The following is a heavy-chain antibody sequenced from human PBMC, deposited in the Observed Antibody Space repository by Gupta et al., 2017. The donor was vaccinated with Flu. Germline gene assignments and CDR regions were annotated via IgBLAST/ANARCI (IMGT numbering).Heavy chain of an antibody. CDR2: VKSHTDDGRT. Sequence: VQLVLSGGDFVAPGGSLRLSGASFGFPLGHGNMARVRKAPGKGREWVGRVKSHTDDGRTDYSAPAVKRFTITSEDSNKTLLLLKRSLMTDEAAVDYCCAGGSGGNTFDFWGQGTLVTVSS. D-gene: IGHD3-16*01. V-gene: IGHV3-15*01. J-gene: IGHJ3*01. CDR3: CAGGSGGNTFDF. CDR1: GFPLGHGN.